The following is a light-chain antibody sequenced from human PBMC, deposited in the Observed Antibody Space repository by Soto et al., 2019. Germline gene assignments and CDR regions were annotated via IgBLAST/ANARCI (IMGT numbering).Light chain of an antibody. Sequence: DIQMAQSPSSLSASVGDRVTITCRASQSISSYLNWYQQKPGKAPKLLIYAASSLQSGVPSRFSGSGSGTDYTLTVSSLQREDFATYSCQQSYTTPPAFGQGTKVEI. V-gene: IGKV1-39*01. CDR1: QSISSY. CDR3: QQSYTTPPA. J-gene: IGKJ1*01. CDR2: AAS.